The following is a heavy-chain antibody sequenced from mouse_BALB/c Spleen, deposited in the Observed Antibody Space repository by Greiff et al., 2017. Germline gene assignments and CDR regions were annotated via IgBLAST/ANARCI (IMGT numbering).Heavy chain of an antibody. CDR2: ISSGGSYT. CDR3: ARHGNDSAWFAY. Sequence: EVKLHESGGGLVKPGGSLKLSCAASGFTFSSYTMSWVRQTPEKRLEWVATISSGGSYTYYPDSVKGRFTFSRDNAKNTLYLQMSSLKAEDTAMYYCARHGNDSAWFAYWGQGTLVTVSA. CDR1: GFTFSSYT. V-gene: IGHV5-6-4*01. D-gene: IGHD2-2*01. J-gene: IGHJ3*01.